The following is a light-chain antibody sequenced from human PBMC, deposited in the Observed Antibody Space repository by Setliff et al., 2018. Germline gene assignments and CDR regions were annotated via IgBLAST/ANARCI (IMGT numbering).Light chain of an antibody. J-gene: IGLJ1*01. CDR2: DVS. CDR3: SSYAGSTGNV. CDR1: SSDIGGYNY. Sequence: QSVLTQPASVSGSPGQSITISCTGTSSDIGGYNYVSWCQQHPGKAPKLMIYDVSKRPSGVPDRFSGSKSGNTASLTVSGLQAEDEADYYCSSYAGSTGNVFGTGTKGTVL. V-gene: IGLV2-8*01.